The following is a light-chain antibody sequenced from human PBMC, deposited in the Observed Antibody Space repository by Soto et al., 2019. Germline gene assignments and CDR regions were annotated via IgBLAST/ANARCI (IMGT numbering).Light chain of an antibody. J-gene: IGLJ2*01. V-gene: IGLV2-14*01. CDR3: SSYTTSTSFIL. CDR2: EVS. Sequence: QSVLTQPASVSGSPGQSITISCTGTSSDIGNYDFVSWYQQVPGTAPKAMIYEVSSRPSGVSNRFSGSKSGNTASLTISGLQAEDEAYYYCSSYTTSTSFILFGGGTKPPS. CDR1: SSDIGNYDF.